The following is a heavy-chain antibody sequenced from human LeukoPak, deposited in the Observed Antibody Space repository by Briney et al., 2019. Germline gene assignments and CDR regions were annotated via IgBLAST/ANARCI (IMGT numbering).Heavy chain of an antibody. J-gene: IGHJ4*02. Sequence: GGSLRLSCAASGFTFSSYVMHWVRQATGKGLEWVSAIGTAGDTYYPGSVKGRFTIPRDNSKNTLYLQMNSLRAEDTAVYYCAGSQTLVFDYWGQGTLVTVSS. CDR2: IGTAGDT. CDR3: AGSQTLVFDY. V-gene: IGHV3-13*01. D-gene: IGHD1-26*01. CDR1: GFTFSSYV.